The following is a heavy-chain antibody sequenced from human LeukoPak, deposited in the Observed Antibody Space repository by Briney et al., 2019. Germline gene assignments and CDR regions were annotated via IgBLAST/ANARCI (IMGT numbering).Heavy chain of an antibody. J-gene: IGHJ4*02. Sequence: GGSLRLSCAASGFTFSRYGMHWVRQAPGKGLEWVAVISYDGSNKYYADSVKGRFTISRDNSKNTLYLQMNSLRAEDTAVYYCAKAQRASPYSSSSPFDYWGQGTLVTVSS. V-gene: IGHV3-30*18. CDR2: ISYDGSNK. CDR1: GFTFSRYG. D-gene: IGHD6-13*01. CDR3: AKAQRASPYSSSSPFDY.